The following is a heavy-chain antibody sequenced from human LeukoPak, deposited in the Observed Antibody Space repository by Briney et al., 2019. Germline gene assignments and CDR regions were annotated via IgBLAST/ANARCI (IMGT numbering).Heavy chain of an antibody. V-gene: IGHV1-8*02. Sequence: ASVKVSCKASGYTFTSYYMHWVRQAPGQGLEWMGWMNPNSGNTGYAQKFQGRVTMTRNTSISTAYMELSSLRSEDTAVYYCARGKGSSSWSGDFDYWGQGTLVTVSS. J-gene: IGHJ4*02. CDR3: ARGKGSSSWSGDFDY. CDR1: GYTFTSYY. D-gene: IGHD6-13*01. CDR2: MNPNSGNT.